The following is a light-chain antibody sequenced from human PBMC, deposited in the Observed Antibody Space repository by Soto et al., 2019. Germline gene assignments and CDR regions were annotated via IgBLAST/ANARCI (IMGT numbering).Light chain of an antibody. Sequence: EIVLTQSPGTLSLSPGERATLSCRASQSVSSSYLAWYQQKPGQAPRLLIYGASSSATGIPDRFSGSGSGTDFTLTISRLEPEDFAVYYCQQYGSSPPNTCGQGTKLEIK. CDR1: QSVSSSY. CDR2: GAS. J-gene: IGKJ2*01. CDR3: QQYGSSPPNT. V-gene: IGKV3-20*01.